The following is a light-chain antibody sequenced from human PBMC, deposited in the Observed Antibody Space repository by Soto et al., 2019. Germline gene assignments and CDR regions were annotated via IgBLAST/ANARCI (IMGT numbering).Light chain of an antibody. CDR1: SSTIGSNF. J-gene: IGLJ1*01. V-gene: IGLV1-51*01. CDR3: GTWDSSLSVFV. CDR2: DSS. Sequence: VLTQPPSVSAAPGQRVTISCSGSSSTIGSNFVSWYQQLPGTAPKLLIYDSSERPSGIPDRFSGSKSGTSATLGITGLQTGDEADYYCGTWDSSLSVFVFGTGTKATVL.